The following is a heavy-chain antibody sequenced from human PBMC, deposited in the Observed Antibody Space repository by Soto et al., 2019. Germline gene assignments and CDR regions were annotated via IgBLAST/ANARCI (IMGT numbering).Heavy chain of an antibody. V-gene: IGHV4-4*02. D-gene: IGHD1-26*01. CDR2: IYHSGST. CDR1: GGSISSSNW. CDR3: ARDLYNGYFDY. J-gene: IGHJ4*02. Sequence: PSETLSLTCAVSGGSISSSNWWSWVRQPPGKGLEWIGYIYHSGSTNYNPSLKSRVTISVDTSKNQFSLKLSSVTAADTAVYYCARDLYNGYFDYWGQGTLVTVSS.